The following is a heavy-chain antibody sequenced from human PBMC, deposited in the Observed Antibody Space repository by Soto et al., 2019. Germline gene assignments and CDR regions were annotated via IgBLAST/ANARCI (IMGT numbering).Heavy chain of an antibody. CDR3: AAFGRRYSSGWYGY. CDR1: GFTFTSSA. CDR2: IVVGSGNT. J-gene: IGHJ4*02. D-gene: IGHD6-19*01. Sequence: GASVKVSCKASGFTFTSSAMQWVRQARGQRLEWIGWIVVGSGNTNYEQKFQERVTITRDMSTSTAYMELSSLRSEDTAVYYCAAFGRRYSSGWYGYWGQGTLVTVSS. V-gene: IGHV1-58*02.